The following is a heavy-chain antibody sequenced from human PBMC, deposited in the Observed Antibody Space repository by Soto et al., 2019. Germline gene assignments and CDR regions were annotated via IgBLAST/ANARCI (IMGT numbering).Heavy chain of an antibody. D-gene: IGHD2-15*01. V-gene: IGHV4-34*01. J-gene: IGHJ3*02. CDR2: MSHSGGT. CDR3: ARVERGTARTVVDACDI. Sequence: QVQLQQWGAGLLKPSETLSLTCAVYGGFVSSGSYYWSWIRQPPGKGLEWIGEMSHSGGTHFNPSLKSRVTISVETSKNEFSLKMRSATAAATALYYRARVERGTARTVVDACDIGGPATVVTGSS. CDR1: GGFVSSGSYY.